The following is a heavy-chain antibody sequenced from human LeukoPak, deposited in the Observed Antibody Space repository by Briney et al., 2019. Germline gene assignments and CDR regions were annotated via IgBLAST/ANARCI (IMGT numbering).Heavy chain of an antibody. V-gene: IGHV1-3*01. Sequence: ASVKVSCKASGYTFTSYAMHWVRQAPGQRLEWMGWINAGNGNTKYSQKLQGRVTITRDTSASTAYMELSSLRSEDTAVYYCARGAYYYDSSDYWGQGTLVTVSS. CDR3: ARGAYYYDSSDY. CDR1: GYTFTSYA. D-gene: IGHD3-22*01. CDR2: INAGNGNT. J-gene: IGHJ4*02.